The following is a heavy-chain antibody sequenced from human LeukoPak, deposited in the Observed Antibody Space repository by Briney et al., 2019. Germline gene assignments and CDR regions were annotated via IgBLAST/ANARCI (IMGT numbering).Heavy chain of an antibody. CDR2: IYYSGST. J-gene: IGHJ3*02. CDR1: GGSISSSSYY. D-gene: IGHD6-19*01. V-gene: IGHV4-39*07. Sequence: SETLSLTCTVSGGSISSSSYYWGWIRQPPGKGLEWIGSIYYSGSTYYNPSLKSRVTISVDTSKNQFSLKLSSVTAADTAVYYCASDSSGHRRSDAFDIWGQGTMVTVSS. CDR3: ASDSSGHRRSDAFDI.